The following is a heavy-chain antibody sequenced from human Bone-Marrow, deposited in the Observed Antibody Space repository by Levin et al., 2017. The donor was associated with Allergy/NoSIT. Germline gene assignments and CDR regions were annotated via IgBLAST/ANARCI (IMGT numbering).Heavy chain of an antibody. Sequence: GGSLRLSCAASGFTFSSYGMHWVRQAPGKGLEWVAVIWYDGSNKYYADSVKGRFTISRDNSKNTLYLQMNSLRAEDTAVYYCAREGTMATISKNWYFDRWGRGTLVTVSS. CDR1: GFTFSSYG. CDR3: AREGTMATISKNWYFDR. V-gene: IGHV3-33*01. D-gene: IGHD5-12*01. J-gene: IGHJ2*01. CDR2: IWYDGSNK.